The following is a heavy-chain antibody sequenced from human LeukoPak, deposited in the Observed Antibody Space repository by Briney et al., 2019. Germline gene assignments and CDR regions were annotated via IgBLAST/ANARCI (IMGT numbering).Heavy chain of an antibody. V-gene: IGHV1-18*01. CDR2: ISAYNGNT. CDR1: GYTFTSYG. J-gene: IGHJ4*02. Sequence: GASVKVSCKASGYTFTSYGISWVRQAPGQGLEWMGWISAYNGNTNYAQKLQGRVTMTTDTSTSTAYMELRSLRSDDTAVYYCARDQPDYYDSSGYCHYWGQGTLVTVSS. D-gene: IGHD3-22*01. CDR3: ARDQPDYYDSSGYCHY.